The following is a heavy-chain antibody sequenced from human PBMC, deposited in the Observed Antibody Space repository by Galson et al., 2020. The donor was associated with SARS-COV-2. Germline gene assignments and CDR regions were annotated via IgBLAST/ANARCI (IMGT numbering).Heavy chain of an antibody. D-gene: IGHD3-10*01. CDR3: AREGDSGTYYPFDY. CDR1: GYTFTTYG. J-gene: IGHJ4*02. V-gene: IGHV1-18*04. Sequence: ASVKVSCKASGYTFTTYGITWVRQAPGQRLEWMGWISTYNDNTNYAQKLQGRVTMTTDTSTSTAYMELRSLRSDDTAVYYCAREGDSGTYYPFDYWGQGTLVTVSS. CDR2: ISTYNDNT.